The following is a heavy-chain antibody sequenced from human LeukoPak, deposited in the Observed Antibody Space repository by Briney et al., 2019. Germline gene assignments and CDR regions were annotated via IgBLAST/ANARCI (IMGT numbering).Heavy chain of an antibody. J-gene: IGHJ5*02. D-gene: IGHD3-9*01. Sequence: SETLSLTCTVSGGSISSYYWSWIRQPPGKGLEWIGYIYYSGSTNYNPSLKSRVTISVDTSKNQFSLKLSSVTAADTAVYYCVRVVWLRYFDNWFDPWGQGTLVTVSS. CDR3: VRVVWLRYFDNWFDP. CDR1: GGSISSYY. CDR2: IYYSGST. V-gene: IGHV4-59*01.